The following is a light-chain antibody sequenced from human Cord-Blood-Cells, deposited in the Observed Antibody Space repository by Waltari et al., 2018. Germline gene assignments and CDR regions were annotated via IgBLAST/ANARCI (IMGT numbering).Light chain of an antibody. CDR2: GAS. V-gene: IGKV3-15*01. Sequence: EIVRTQSPATLSVSTGERATLSSRASQSVSSNLAWHQQKPGQAPRLLIYGASTRATGIPARFSGSGSGTEFTLTISSLQSEDFAVYYCQQYNNWPPLFTFGPGTKVDIK. CDR3: QQYNNWPPLFT. CDR1: QSVSSN. J-gene: IGKJ3*01.